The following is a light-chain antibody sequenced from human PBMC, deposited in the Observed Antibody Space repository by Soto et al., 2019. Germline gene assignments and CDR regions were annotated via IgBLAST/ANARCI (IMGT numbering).Light chain of an antibody. CDR2: DVS. Sequence: DIQMTQSPSTLSASVGDRVTITCRASQSISSWLAWYQQKPGKAPKLLIYDVSSLESGVPSRFSGSGSGTEFTLTISSLQPDDVATYYCQQYNTFWTFGQGTRWIS. CDR3: QQYNTFWT. CDR1: QSISSW. J-gene: IGKJ1*01. V-gene: IGKV1-5*01.